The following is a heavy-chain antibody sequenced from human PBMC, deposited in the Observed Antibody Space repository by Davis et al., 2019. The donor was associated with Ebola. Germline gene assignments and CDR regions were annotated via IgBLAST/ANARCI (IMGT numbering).Heavy chain of an antibody. V-gene: IGHV3-23*01. D-gene: IGHD3-3*01. CDR1: VITFSSYA. CDR3: AKSGLSFGVVKYHYGMDA. J-gene: IGHJ6*04. Sequence: GESLKISCADSVITFSSYAMTWVRQAPGKGLEWVSAISGSGGTTYYAGSVKGRFTVSRDNSKKTLNLQMNSLRAEDTAVYYCAKSGLSFGVVKYHYGMDAWGKGTTVTVSS. CDR2: ISGSGGTT.